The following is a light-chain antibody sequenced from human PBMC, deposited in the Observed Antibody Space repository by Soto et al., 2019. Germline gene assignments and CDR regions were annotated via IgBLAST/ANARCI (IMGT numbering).Light chain of an antibody. Sequence: QSVLTQPPSASGTPGQRVIISCSGSSSNVGSNNVNWYQQVPGTAPKVLIFGNNQRPSGVPDRFSGSKSGTSASLAITGLQTDDEAAYFCQTSDSGLVGLIFGTGTKLTVL. J-gene: IGLJ1*01. CDR2: GNN. CDR3: QTSDSGLVGLI. CDR1: SSNVGSNN. V-gene: IGLV1-44*01.